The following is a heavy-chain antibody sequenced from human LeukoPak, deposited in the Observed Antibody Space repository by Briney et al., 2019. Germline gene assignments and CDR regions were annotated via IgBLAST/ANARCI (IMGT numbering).Heavy chain of an antibody. Sequence: PSETLSLTCAVSGVSISSSNWWSWVRQPPGKGLEWIGEIYHSGSTNYNPSLKSRVTMSVDTSKNQFSLKLSSVTAADTAVYYCARDYRYYDSSGYEYWGQGTLVTVSS. CDR2: IYHSGST. J-gene: IGHJ4*02. CDR1: GVSISSSNW. V-gene: IGHV4-4*02. D-gene: IGHD3-22*01. CDR3: ARDYRYYDSSGYEY.